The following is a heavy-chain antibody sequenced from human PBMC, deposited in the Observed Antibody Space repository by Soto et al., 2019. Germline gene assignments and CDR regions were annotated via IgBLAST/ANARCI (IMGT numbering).Heavy chain of an antibody. V-gene: IGHV3-7*05. Sequence: EVLLVESGGALGQPGGSLRLSCAASGFTFNYYWMSWVRQAPGKGLEWVANIRQDGSERYYADSVRGRFTISRDNAQNSVFLQRNSLRAEDTAVYYCAREGPHFYVDSWGQGTLVTVSS. CDR1: GFTFNYYW. J-gene: IGHJ4*02. CDR2: IRQDGSER. CDR3: AREGPHFYVDS. D-gene: IGHD3-10*01.